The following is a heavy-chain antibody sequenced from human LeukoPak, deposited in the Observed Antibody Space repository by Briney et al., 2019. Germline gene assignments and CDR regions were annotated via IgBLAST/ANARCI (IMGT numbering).Heavy chain of an antibody. D-gene: IGHD5-24*01. CDR3: AGGWLPDKNDF. J-gene: IGHJ4*02. CDR2: IYTSGST. CDR1: GGSISSGSYY. V-gene: IGHV4-61*02. Sequence: KPSETLSLTCTVSGGSISSGSYYWSWIRQPAGKGLEWIGRIYTSGSTNYNPSLKSRVTISADTSNNHFSLRLTSVTAADTAVYYCAGGWLPDKNDFWGQGTLVTVSA.